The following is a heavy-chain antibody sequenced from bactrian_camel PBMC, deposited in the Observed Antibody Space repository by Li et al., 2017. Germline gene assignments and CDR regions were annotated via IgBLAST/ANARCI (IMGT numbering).Heavy chain of an antibody. CDR2: IYTRNTNE. Sequence: QLVESGGGSVQAGGSLRLSCAVSGNTASVTYMGWFRQAPGKEREGVAVIYTRNTNEFYADSVEGRFTISKDSAKNTLYLQMNSLKPEDTAVYYCVADGGWVGYSLGYWGQGTQVTVS. CDR3: VADGGWVGYSLGY. V-gene: IGHV3S54*01. CDR1: GNTASVTY. D-gene: IGHD5*01. J-gene: IGHJ6*01.